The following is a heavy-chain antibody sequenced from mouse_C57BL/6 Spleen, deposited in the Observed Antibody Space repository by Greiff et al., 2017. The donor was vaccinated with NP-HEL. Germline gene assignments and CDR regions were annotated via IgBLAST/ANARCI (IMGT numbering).Heavy chain of an antibody. J-gene: IGHJ1*03. CDR1: GYTFTSYW. CDR2: INPSNGGT. CDR3: ARLIYFDWYFDV. Sequence: QVQLKQPGTELVKPGASVKLSCKASGYTFTSYWMHWVKQRPGQGLEWIGNINPSNGGTNYNEKFKSKATLTVDKSSSTAYMQLSSLTSEDSAVYYCARLIYFDWYFDVWGTGTTVTVSS. V-gene: IGHV1-53*01. D-gene: IGHD2-1*01.